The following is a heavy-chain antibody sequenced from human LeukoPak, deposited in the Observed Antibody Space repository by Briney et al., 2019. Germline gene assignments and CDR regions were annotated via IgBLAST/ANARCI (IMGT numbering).Heavy chain of an antibody. D-gene: IGHD1-26*01. V-gene: IGHV3-21*01. J-gene: IGHJ4*02. CDR2: ISSSSSYI. CDR3: ASSKEGADTPN. Sequence: GRSLRLSCAASGFTFSSYSMNWVRQAPGKGLEWVSSISSSSSYIYYADSVKGRFTISRDNAKNSLYLQMNSLRAEDTAVYYCASSKEGADTPNWGQGTLVTVSS. CDR1: GFTFSSYS.